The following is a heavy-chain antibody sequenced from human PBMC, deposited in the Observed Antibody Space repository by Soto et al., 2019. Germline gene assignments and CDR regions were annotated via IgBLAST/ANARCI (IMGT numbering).Heavy chain of an antibody. CDR2: LTSTGGT. D-gene: IGHD3-10*01. CDR1: GFIFNSYA. Sequence: EVQLLESGGGLVQPGGSLRLSCAASGFIFNSYAMSWVRQAPGKGLEWVSTLTSTGGTYYADSVKGRFPISRDNSKTTLYLQMNNLRAEDTAVYYCAKDGDLYSGDFDYCGQGTLVTVSS. CDR3: AKDGDLYSGDFDY. J-gene: IGHJ4*02. V-gene: IGHV3-23*01.